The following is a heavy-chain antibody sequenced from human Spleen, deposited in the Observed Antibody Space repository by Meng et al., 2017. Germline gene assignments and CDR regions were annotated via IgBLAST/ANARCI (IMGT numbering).Heavy chain of an antibody. CDR1: GLTFSIYW. CDR3: ARLGTTTSGY. J-gene: IGHJ4*02. CDR2: ISSDGSIT. V-gene: IGHV3-74*01. D-gene: IGHD2/OR15-2a*01. Sequence: EVQLLESGGGLVQLGGSLRLSCAASGLTFSIYWMYWVRQGPGKGLVWVSRISSDGSITSYADSVKGRFTISRDNAKNTLYLQMNSLRAEDMGVYYCARLGTTTSGYWGQGTLVTVSS.